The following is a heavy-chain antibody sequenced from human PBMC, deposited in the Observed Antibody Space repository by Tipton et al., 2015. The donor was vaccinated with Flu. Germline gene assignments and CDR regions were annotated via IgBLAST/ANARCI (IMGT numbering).Heavy chain of an antibody. D-gene: IGHD4-23*01. J-gene: IGHJ4*02. CDR2: ISGSVSST. CDR1: GFAFRSYE. Sequence: VQLVQSGGALVQPGGSLRLSCAASGFAFRSYEMNWVRQAPGRGLQWVSYISGSVSSTYYADSVKGRFTISRDNAQNLLYLQMNSLRVEDTAVYYCARESTVEKMDYWGQGTLVTVSS. CDR3: ARESTVEKMDY. V-gene: IGHV3-48*03.